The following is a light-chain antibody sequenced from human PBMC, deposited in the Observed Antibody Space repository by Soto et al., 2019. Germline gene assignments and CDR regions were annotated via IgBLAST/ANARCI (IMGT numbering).Light chain of an antibody. CDR1: QDIGSH. J-gene: IGKJ4*01. V-gene: IGKV1-9*01. CDR3: QQFGSYPLT. Sequence: IQLTQSPSFLSASVGDTVTITCRASQDIGSHLAWYQQKPGTVPNLLIYVASTLQSGVPSRLSGSVSGTEFTLTITSLQPEEFATYYCQQFGSYPLTFGGGTEVELK. CDR2: VAS.